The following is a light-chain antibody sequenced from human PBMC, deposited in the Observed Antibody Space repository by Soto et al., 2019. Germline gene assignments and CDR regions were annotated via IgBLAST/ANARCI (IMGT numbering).Light chain of an antibody. Sequence: QPVLTQPPSASGTPGQRVTISCSGSDSNIGSNSVNWYQHLPGMAPKLLTHSNDHRPSGVADRFSGSKSGTSASLAISGLKCEDEAEYKWAAWDDIVNGEVFGRGTQLTVL. CDR3: AAWDDIVNGEV. CDR1: DSNIGSNS. V-gene: IGLV1-44*01. CDR2: SND. J-gene: IGLJ3*02.